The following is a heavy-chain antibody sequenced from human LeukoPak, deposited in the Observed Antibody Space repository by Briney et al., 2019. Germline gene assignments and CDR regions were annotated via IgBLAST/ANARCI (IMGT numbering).Heavy chain of an antibody. V-gene: IGHV4-34*01. CDR3: ARRGWQPLDY. D-gene: IGHD2-15*01. Sequence: PSETLSLTCAVYGGSFSGYYWSWIRQPPGKGLEWIGEINHSGSTNYNPSLKSRVTISVDTSKNQFSLKLSSVTAADTAVYYCARRGWQPLDYWGQGTLVTVSS. CDR1: GGSFSGYY. CDR2: INHSGST. J-gene: IGHJ4*02.